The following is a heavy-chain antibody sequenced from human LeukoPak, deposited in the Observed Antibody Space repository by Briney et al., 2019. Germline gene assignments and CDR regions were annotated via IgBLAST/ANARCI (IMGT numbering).Heavy chain of an antibody. CDR1: GFTFSSYA. D-gene: IGHD3-22*01. CDR2: KSYDGSNK. CDR3: ARGTPYYYDSRFLFDY. V-gene: IGHV3-30-3*01. Sequence: GGSLRLSCAASGFTFSSYAMHWVRQAPGKGLEWVAVKSYDGSNKYYADSVKGRFTISRDNSKNTLYLQMNSLRAEDTAVYYCARGTPYYYDSRFLFDYWGQGTLVTVSS. J-gene: IGHJ4*02.